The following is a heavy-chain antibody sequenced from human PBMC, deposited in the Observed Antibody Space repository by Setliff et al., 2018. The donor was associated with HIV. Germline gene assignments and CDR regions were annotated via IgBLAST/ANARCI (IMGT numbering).Heavy chain of an antibody. J-gene: IGHJ4*02. CDR3: ARDPYNTGRNDY. D-gene: IGHD1-20*01. V-gene: IGHV4-34*01. CDR1: GGSFSGYY. CDR2: INHSGST. Sequence: SEALSLTCAVYGGSFSGYYWSWIRQPPGKGLEWIGEINHSGSTNYNPSLKSRVTISVDTSKNQFSLKLSSVTAADTAVYYCARDPYNTGRNDYWGQGILVTVSS.